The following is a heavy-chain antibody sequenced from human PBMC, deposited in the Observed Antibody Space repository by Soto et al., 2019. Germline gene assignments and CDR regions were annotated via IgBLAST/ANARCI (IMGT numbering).Heavy chain of an antibody. CDR2: IYPGDSDT. J-gene: IGHJ6*02. V-gene: IGHV5-51*01. CDR3: AGSIVAGTDIGPYYYYYYRMDV. Sequence: PGESLKISCKGSGYSFTSYWIGWVRQMPGKGLEWMGIIYPGDSDTRYSPSFQGQVTISADKSISTAYLQWSSLKASDTAMYYCAGSIVAGTDIGPYYYYYYRMDVWGQGTTVTVSS. D-gene: IGHD6-25*01. CDR1: GYSFTSYW.